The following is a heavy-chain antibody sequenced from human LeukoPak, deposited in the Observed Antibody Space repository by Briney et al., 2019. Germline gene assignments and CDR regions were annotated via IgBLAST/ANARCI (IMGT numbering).Heavy chain of an antibody. J-gene: IGHJ5*02. CDR2: MYSRGDT. CDR3: ARDAPQVPAAGVLAS. V-gene: IGHV3-53*01. D-gene: IGHD6-13*01. CDR1: GFTVSDNY. Sequence: PGGSLRLSCAASGFTVSDNYMSWVRQAPRKGQEWVSVMYSRGDTYYADSVKGRFTFSRDISKNTLYLQMNGLRTEDTAMYYCARDAPQVPAAGVLASWGQGTLVTVSS.